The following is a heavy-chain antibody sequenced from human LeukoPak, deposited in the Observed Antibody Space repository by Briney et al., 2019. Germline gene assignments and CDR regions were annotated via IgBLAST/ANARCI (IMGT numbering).Heavy chain of an antibody. CDR2: IKSDGSEK. CDR3: ARGGTFVSDY. Sequence: PGGSLRLSCAASGFTFSNFWMSWVRQAPGKGLEWVANIKSDGSEKYYVDSMKGRFTVSRDNAKNSLYLQMDRLRAEDTAVYYCARGGTFVSDYWGQGPVVTVSS. D-gene: IGHD1-1*01. J-gene: IGHJ4*02. CDR1: GFTFSNFW. V-gene: IGHV3-7*01.